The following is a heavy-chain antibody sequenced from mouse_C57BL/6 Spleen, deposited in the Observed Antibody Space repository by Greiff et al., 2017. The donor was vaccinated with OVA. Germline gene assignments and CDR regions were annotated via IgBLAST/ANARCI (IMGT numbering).Heavy chain of an antibody. D-gene: IGHD1-1*01. CDR1: GFTFSDYG. Sequence: EVKLVESGGGLVKPGGSLKLSCAASGFTFSDYGMHWVRQAPEKGLEWVAYISSGSSTIYYADTVKGRFTISRDNAKNTLFLQMTSLRSEDTAMYYCARTDYYGRTCFDYWGQGTTLTVSS. CDR2: ISSGSSTI. CDR3: ARTDYYGRTCFDY. J-gene: IGHJ2*01. V-gene: IGHV5-17*01.